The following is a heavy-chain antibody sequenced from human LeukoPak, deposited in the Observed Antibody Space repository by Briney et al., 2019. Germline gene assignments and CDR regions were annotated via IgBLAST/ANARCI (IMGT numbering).Heavy chain of an antibody. V-gene: IGHV4-38-2*01. CDR3: ARRGSPSFNWFDP. J-gene: IGHJ5*02. Sequence: SETLSLTCAVSGYSISSGYYWGWIRQPPGKGLEWIASTYHSGSTYYNPSLKSRVTISVDTSKNQFSLKLSSVTATDTAVYYCARRGSPSFNWFDPWGQGTLVTVSS. D-gene: IGHD6-6*01. CDR2: TYHSGST. CDR1: GYSISSGYY.